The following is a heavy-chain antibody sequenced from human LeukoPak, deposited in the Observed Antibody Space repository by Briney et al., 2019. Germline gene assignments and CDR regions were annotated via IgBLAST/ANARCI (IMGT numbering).Heavy chain of an antibody. CDR3: ARVRRYSSRPDAFDI. V-gene: IGHV4-59*01. Sequence: SETLSLTCTVSGGSICAYYWSWIRQPPGKGLEWIGYIDYSGSTNYNPSLKSGVTTSIDTSKNQFSLKLRSVTAADTAVYYCARVRRYSSRPDAFDIWGQGTVVTVSS. CDR2: IDYSGST. D-gene: IGHD6-13*01. CDR1: GGSICAYY. J-gene: IGHJ3*02.